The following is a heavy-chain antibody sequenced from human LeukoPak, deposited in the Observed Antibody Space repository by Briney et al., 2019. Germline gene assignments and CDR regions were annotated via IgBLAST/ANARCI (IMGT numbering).Heavy chain of an antibody. Sequence: SVNVSCKASGGTFSSYAISWVRQAPGQGLEWMGRIIPIFGTANYAQKFQGRVTIITDESTSTAYMELSSLRSEDTAVYYCASRVYCSGGSCYSGAFDIWGQGTMVTVSS. CDR2: IIPIFGTA. CDR1: GGTFSSYA. CDR3: ASRVYCSGGSCYSGAFDI. D-gene: IGHD2-15*01. J-gene: IGHJ3*02. V-gene: IGHV1-69*05.